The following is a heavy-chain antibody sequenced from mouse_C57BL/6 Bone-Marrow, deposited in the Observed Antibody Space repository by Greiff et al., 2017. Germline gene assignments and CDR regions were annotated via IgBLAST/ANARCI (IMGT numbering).Heavy chain of an antibody. CDR3: ARRRGFGWFAY. V-gene: IGHV1-81*01. J-gene: IGHJ3*01. Sequence: QVQLQQSGAELARPGASVKLSCKASGYTFTSYGISWVKQRTGQGLEWIGEIYPRSGNTYYNEKFKGKATLTADKSSSTAYMGLRSLTSEDSAVYFCARRRGFGWFAYWGQGTLVTVSA. CDR2: IYPRSGNT. CDR1: GYTFTSYG.